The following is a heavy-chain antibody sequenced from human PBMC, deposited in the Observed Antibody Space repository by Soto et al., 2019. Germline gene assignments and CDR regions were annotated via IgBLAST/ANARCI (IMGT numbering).Heavy chain of an antibody. J-gene: IGHJ4*02. CDR2: IYYSGST. D-gene: IGHD3-10*01. V-gene: IGHV4-59*01. Sequence: SETLSLTCTVSGGSISSYYWSWIRQPPGKGLEWIGYIYYSGSTNYNPSLKSRVTISVDTSKNQFSLKLSSVTAADTAVYYCARRSYGSGSYYNYWGQGTMVTVSS. CDR1: GGSISSYY. CDR3: ARRSYGSGSYYNY.